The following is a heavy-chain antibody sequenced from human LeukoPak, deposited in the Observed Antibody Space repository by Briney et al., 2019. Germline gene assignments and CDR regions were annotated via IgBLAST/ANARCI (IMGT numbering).Heavy chain of an antibody. CDR3: AKDIANSGSLDY. CDR1: GFTFNDYA. Sequence: PGGSLRLSCTTSGFTFNDYAMHWVRQAPGKGLEWVAGISWNRNTIGYADSVKGRFTISRDNAKNSLYLQMNSLRAEDTALYYCAKDIANSGSLDYWGQGTLVTVSS. V-gene: IGHV3-9*01. CDR2: ISWNRNTI. D-gene: IGHD1-26*01. J-gene: IGHJ4*02.